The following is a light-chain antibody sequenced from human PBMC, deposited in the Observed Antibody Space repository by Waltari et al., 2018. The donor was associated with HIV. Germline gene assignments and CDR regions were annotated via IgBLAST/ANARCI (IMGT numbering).Light chain of an antibody. CDR2: WAS. V-gene: IGKV4-1*01. CDR1: QSVLYSSNNKNY. J-gene: IGKJ1*01. CDR3: QQYYSAWT. Sequence: DIVMTQSPNSLAVSLGERATINCKSSQSVLYSSNNKNYLAWYQQKPGQPPNLLISWASTRESGVPDRFSGSGSGTDFTLTISSLQAEDVAVYYCQQYYSAWTFGQGTKVEIK.